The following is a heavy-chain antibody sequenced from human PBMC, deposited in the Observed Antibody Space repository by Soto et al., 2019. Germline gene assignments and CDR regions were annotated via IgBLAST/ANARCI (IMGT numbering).Heavy chain of an antibody. CDR2: IYYSGST. D-gene: IGHD3-10*01. CDR3: ARPLFGRGNWFDP. CDR1: GGSIRSGY. Sequence: SENRSLTCSVSGGSIRSGYWSWIRQPPGKGLEWIGYIYYSGSTNYNPSLKSRVTISVDTSKTQFSLKLSSVTAADTAVYYCARPLFGRGNWFDPWGQGTLVTVS. V-gene: IGHV4-59*01. J-gene: IGHJ5*02.